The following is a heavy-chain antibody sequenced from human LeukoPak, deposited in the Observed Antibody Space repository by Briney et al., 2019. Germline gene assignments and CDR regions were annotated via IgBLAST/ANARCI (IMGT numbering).Heavy chain of an antibody. CDR3: SWELDVSFGRRLEH. J-gene: IGHJ5*02. Sequence: PGGSLRHSCAVSGFNFNDAWMSWVRQAPGKGLEWVGRLKSRGGGETADYSAPVKGRFTVSRDDSQNTLYLQMNSLKIEDTAVYFCSWELDVSFGRRLEHWGQGTLVTVAS. D-gene: IGHD1-1*01. CDR2: LKSRGGGETA. V-gene: IGHV3-15*01. CDR1: GFNFNDAW.